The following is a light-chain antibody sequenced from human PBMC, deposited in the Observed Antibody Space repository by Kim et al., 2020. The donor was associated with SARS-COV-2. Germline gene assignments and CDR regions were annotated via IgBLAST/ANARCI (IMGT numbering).Light chain of an antibody. J-gene: IGKJ4*01. Sequence: ATINCNSSQSVLYSSNNKNYLAWYQQKPGQPPKLLINWASTRESGVPDRFSGSGSGTDFTLTISSLQAEDVAVYYCQQYYSILVTFGGGTKVDIK. V-gene: IGKV4-1*01. CDR1: QSVLYSSNNKNY. CDR3: QQYYSILVT. CDR2: WAS.